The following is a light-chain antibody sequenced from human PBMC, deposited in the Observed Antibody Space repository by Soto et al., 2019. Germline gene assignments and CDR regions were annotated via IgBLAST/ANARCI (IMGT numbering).Light chain of an antibody. CDR3: TSYTPTGALV. CDR2: EVR. J-gene: IGLJ3*02. Sequence: QSALTQPASVSGSPGQSITGSCTGTNTDVGGYNYVSWYQHRPGKAPRLMIYEVRNRLSGVSNRFSGSKSGNTASLTISGLQSEAEADYYCTSYTPTGALVFGSGTKLTVL. V-gene: IGLV2-14*01. CDR1: NTDVGGYNY.